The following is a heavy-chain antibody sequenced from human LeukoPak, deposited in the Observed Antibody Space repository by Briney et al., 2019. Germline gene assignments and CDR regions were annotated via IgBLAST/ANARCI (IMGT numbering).Heavy chain of an antibody. V-gene: IGHV4-39*01. D-gene: IGHD6-19*01. CDR3: ARQWLFQLPDAFDI. CDR1: GGSISSSSYY. J-gene: IGHJ3*02. CDR2: IYYSGST. Sequence: PSETLSLTCTVSGGSISSSSYYWGWIRQPPGKGLEWIGSIYYSGSTYYNPSLKSRVTISVDTSKNQFSLKLSSVTAADTAVYYCARQWLFQLPDAFDIWGQGTMVTVSS.